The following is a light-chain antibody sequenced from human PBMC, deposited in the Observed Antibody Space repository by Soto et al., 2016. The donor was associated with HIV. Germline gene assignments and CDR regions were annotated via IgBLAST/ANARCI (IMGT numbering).Light chain of an antibody. CDR1: NLKDKY. CDR2: QDT. CDR3: QTWDNRAAV. Sequence: SYELTQSPSVSLSPGQTAIITCSGYNLKDKYVSWLQQRPGQSPILVISQDTLRPSGIPERFSGSNSGNTATLTITGIQPLDEVDYFCQTWDNRAAVFGTGTKVTVL. J-gene: IGLJ1*01. V-gene: IGLV3-1*01.